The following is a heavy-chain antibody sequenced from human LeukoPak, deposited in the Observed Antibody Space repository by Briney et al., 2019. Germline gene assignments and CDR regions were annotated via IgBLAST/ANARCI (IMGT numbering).Heavy chain of an antibody. V-gene: IGHV3-30*02. CDR3: AKDQVSNRVSSECWGFDY. Sequence: GGSLRLSCAASGFIFSSYGMHWVRQAPGKGLEWVAFIRYDGSNTYYADSVKGRFTISRDNSKNTVFLQLNSLRAEDTAVYYCAKDQVSNRVSSECWGFDYWGQGTLVTVSS. CDR2: IRYDGSNT. J-gene: IGHJ4*02. CDR1: GFIFSSYG. D-gene: IGHD2-2*01.